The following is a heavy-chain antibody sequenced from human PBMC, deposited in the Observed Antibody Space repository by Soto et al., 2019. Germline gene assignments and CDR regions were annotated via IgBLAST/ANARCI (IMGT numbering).Heavy chain of an antibody. J-gene: IGHJ6*02. CDR3: AREVGRHGGYYGMDV. Sequence: TLRLSCAASGIICSDYYMSWIRQAPGKGLEWVSYISSSSSYTNYADSVKGRFTISRDNAKNSLYLQMNSLRAEETAVYYCAREVGRHGGYYGMDVWGQGTTVTAAS. V-gene: IGHV3-11*06. CDR2: ISSSSSYT. CDR1: GIICSDYY.